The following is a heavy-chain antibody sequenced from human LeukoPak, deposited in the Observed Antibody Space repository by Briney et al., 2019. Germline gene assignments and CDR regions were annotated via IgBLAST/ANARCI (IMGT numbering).Heavy chain of an antibody. CDR3: AKDWDYDSSGPGAFDI. CDR2: ITGTHAT. D-gene: IGHD3-22*01. CDR1: GFTFSASP. V-gene: IGHV3-73*01. J-gene: IGHJ3*02. Sequence: AGGSLRLSCTASGFTFSASPIHWVRQASGKGLEWVGRITGTHATAYAASVKGRFTISRDNSKNTLYLQMNSLTVEDTAVYYCAKDWDYDSSGPGAFDIRGQGTMVTVSS.